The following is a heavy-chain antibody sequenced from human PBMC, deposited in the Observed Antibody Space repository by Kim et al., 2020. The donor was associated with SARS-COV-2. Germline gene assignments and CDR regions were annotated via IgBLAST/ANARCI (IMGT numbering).Heavy chain of an antibody. CDR3: ARHQLLGNYFDY. V-gene: IGHV4-39*01. CDR1: GGSISSSSYY. Sequence: SETLSLTCTVSGGSISSSSYYWGWIRQPPGKGLEWIGSIYYSGSTYYNPFLKSRVTISVDTSKNQFSLKLSSVTAADTAVYYCARHQLLGNYFDYWGQGTLVTVSS. J-gene: IGHJ4*02. CDR2: IYYSGST. D-gene: IGHD5-18*01.